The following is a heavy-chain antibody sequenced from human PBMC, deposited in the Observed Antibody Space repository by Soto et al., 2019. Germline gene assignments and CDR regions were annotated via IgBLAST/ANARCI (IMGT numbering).Heavy chain of an antibody. Sequence: SVKVSCKASGGTFSSYAISWVRKDPGQGLEWMGGIIPIFGTANYAQKFQGRVTITADESTSTAYMELSSLRSEDTAVYYCARGNRYYDFWSGYPPYYYYGMDVWGQGTTVTVSS. J-gene: IGHJ6*02. CDR3: ARGNRYYDFWSGYPPYYYYGMDV. V-gene: IGHV1-69*13. CDR2: IIPIFGTA. CDR1: GGTFSSYA. D-gene: IGHD3-3*01.